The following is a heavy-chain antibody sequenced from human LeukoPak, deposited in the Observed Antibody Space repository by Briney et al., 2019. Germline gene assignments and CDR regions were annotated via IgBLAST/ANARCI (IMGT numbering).Heavy chain of an antibody. CDR3: ARGSVWRPLDY. Sequence: SETLSLTCAVYGGSFSGYYWSWIRQPPGKGLEWIGEINHSGSTNYNPSLKSRVTISVDTFKNQFSLKLSSVTAADTAVYYCARGSVWRPLDYWGQGTLVTVSS. CDR2: INHSGST. V-gene: IGHV4-34*01. J-gene: IGHJ4*02. D-gene: IGHD3-3*01. CDR1: GGSFSGYY.